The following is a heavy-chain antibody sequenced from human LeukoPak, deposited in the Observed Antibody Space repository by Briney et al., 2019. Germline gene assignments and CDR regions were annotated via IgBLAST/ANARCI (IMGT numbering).Heavy chain of an antibody. CDR1: GYSLTRYW. CDR3: ARRFTVTDPLYY. V-gene: IGHV5-51*01. CDR2: IYPGDSDT. D-gene: IGHD4-11*01. J-gene: IGHJ4*02. Sequence: GESLKTSCKGSGYSLTRYWIGWVRQMPGKGLESMGIIYPGDSDTRYSPSFQGQFTIPADKSIRTAYLQWSSLKASDTTMYYCARRFTVTDPLYYWGQGNLV.